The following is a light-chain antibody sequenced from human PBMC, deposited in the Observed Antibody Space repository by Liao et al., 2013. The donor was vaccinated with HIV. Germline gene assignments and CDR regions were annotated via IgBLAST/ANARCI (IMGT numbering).Light chain of an antibody. CDR3: QVWDSSSGHQV. Sequence: SYVLTQPLSVSVAPGKTARITCGGNNIGSKSVHWYQLKPGQAPVLVIYYDSDRPSGIPERFSGSNSGNTATLTISRVEAGDEADYSCQVWDSSSGHQVFGGGTKLTVL. CDR1: NIGSKS. J-gene: IGLJ3*02. CDR2: YDS. V-gene: IGLV3-21*04.